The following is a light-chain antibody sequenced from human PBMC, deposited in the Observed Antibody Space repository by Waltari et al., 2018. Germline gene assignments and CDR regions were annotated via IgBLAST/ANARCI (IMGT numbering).Light chain of an antibody. CDR2: TAS. CDR1: QTIRDY. Sequence: DIRLTQSPPSLSASVGDRVTITCRASQTIRDYLCWYKQRPGKAPNLLIDTASNLQSGVPPRFSGSGSGTDFTLTISSLQPEDFAIYYCQQSYNFPRTFGQGTKVEVK. V-gene: IGKV1-39*01. CDR3: QQSYNFPRT. J-gene: IGKJ1*01.